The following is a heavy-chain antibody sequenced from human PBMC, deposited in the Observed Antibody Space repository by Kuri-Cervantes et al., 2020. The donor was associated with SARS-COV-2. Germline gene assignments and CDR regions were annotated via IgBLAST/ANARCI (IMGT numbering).Heavy chain of an antibody. Sequence: SVKVSCKASGYTLTSYGISWVRQAPGQGLEWMGGIIPIFGTANYAQKFQGRVTITTDESTSTAYMELSSLRSEDTAVYYCASTPTLDSSLSNYYYYMDVWGKGTTVTVSS. CDR1: GYTLTSYG. D-gene: IGHD6-13*01. V-gene: IGHV1-69*05. CDR3: ASTPTLDSSLSNYYYYMDV. CDR2: IIPIFGTA. J-gene: IGHJ6*03.